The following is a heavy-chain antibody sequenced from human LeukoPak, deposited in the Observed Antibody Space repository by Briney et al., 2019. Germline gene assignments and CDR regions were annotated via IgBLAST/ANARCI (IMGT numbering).Heavy chain of an antibody. V-gene: IGHV4-34*01. CDR3: ARERNDNSNYGPFDY. CDR1: GGSFSGYY. Sequence: SETLSLTCAVYGGSFSGYYWSWIRQPPGKGLEWIGEINHSGSTNYNPSLKSRVTISVDTSKNQFSLKLSSVTAADTAVYYCARERNDNSNYGPFDYWGQGTLVTVSS. D-gene: IGHD4-11*01. J-gene: IGHJ4*02. CDR2: INHSGST.